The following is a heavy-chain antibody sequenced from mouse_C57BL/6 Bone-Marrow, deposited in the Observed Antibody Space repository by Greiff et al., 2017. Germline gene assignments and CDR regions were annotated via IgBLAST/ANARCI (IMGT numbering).Heavy chain of an antibody. J-gene: IGHJ1*03. CDR2: INPGSGGT. Sequence: QVQLQQSGAELVRPGTSVKVSCKASGYAFTNYLIEWVKQRPGQGLEWIGVINPGSGGTNYNETFKGKATLTADKSSSTAYMQLSSLTSEDSAVYFCATYYYGSSGYFDVWGTGTTVTVSS. CDR3: ATYYYGSSGYFDV. V-gene: IGHV1-54*01. D-gene: IGHD1-1*01. CDR1: GYAFTNYL.